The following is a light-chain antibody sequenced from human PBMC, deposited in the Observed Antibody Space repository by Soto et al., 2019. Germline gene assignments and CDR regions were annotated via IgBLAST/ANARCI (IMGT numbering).Light chain of an antibody. CDR3: CSYAGSSTNVV. CDR2: EGS. Sequence: QSALTQPASVSGSPGQSTTISCTGTSSDVGSYNLVSWYQQHPGKAPKLMIYEGSKRPSGVSNCFSGSKSGNTASLTISGLQAEDEADYYCCSYAGSSTNVVFGGGTKLTVL. J-gene: IGLJ2*01. CDR1: SSDVGSYNL. V-gene: IGLV2-23*01.